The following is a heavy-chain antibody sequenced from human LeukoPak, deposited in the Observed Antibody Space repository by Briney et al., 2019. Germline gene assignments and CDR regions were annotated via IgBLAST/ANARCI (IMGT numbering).Heavy chain of an antibody. CDR3: AKDRTVGASYWYFDL. Sequence: GGSLRLSCAASGFTFSSYGMHWVRQAPGKGLEWVAVIWYDGSNKYYADSVKGRFTISRDSSRNTLFLHMNALRAEDTAIYYCAKDRTVGASYWYFDLWGRGTLVTVSS. CDR2: IWYDGSNK. CDR1: GFTFSSYG. J-gene: IGHJ2*01. D-gene: IGHD1-26*01. V-gene: IGHV3-33*06.